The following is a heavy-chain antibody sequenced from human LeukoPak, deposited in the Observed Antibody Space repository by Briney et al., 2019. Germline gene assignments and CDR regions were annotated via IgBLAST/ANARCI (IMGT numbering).Heavy chain of an antibody. D-gene: IGHD6-13*01. CDR3: ATSIAAAGTLDY. CDR2: IYNSGST. J-gene: IGHJ4*02. V-gene: IGHV4-59*01. CDR1: GGSISSYF. Sequence: PSETLSLTCTVSGGSISSYFWSWIRQPQGKERECIGYIYNSGSTKYNPSLKSRVTISVDTSKNQFSLKLSSVATADTAVYYCATSIAAAGTLDYWGQGTLVTVSS.